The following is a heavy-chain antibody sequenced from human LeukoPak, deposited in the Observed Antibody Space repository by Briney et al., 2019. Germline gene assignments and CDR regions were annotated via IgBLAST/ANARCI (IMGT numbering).Heavy chain of an antibody. Sequence: SETLSLTCTVYGGSISSSSYYWGWIRQPPGKGLEWIGSIYYSGSTYYNPSLKSRVTISVDTSKNQFSLKLSSVTAADTAVYYCASQDYYDILTGAPYFDYWGQGTLVTVSS. J-gene: IGHJ4*02. CDR3: ASQDYYDILTGAPYFDY. CDR2: IYYSGST. V-gene: IGHV4-39*01. CDR1: GGSISSSSYY. D-gene: IGHD3-9*01.